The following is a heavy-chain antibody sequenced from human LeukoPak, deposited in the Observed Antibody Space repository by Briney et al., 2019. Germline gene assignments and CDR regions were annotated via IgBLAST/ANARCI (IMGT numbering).Heavy chain of an antibody. CDR2: INPNSGGT. CDR1: GYTFTGYY. V-gene: IGHV1-2*02. Sequence: EASVKVSCKASGYTFTGYYMHWVRQAPGQGLEWMGWINPNSGGTNYAQKFQGRVTMTRDTSISTAYMELSRLRSDDTAVYYCAREHSGSHHAFDIWGQGTMVTVSS. J-gene: IGHJ3*02. D-gene: IGHD1-26*01. CDR3: AREHSGSHHAFDI.